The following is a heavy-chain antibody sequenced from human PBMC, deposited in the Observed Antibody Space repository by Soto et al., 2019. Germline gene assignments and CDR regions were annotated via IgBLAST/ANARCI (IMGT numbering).Heavy chain of an antibody. CDR1: GGTFSSYA. Sequence: SVKVSCKASGGTFSSYAISWVRQAPGQGLEWMGGIIPIFGTANYAQKFQGRVTITADESTSTAYMELSSLRSADTAVYYCARVVPGAEAWFGPWGQGTRVTVSP. V-gene: IGHV1-69*13. CDR2: IIPIFGTA. D-gene: IGHD2-2*01. CDR3: ARVVPGAEAWFGP. J-gene: IGHJ5*02.